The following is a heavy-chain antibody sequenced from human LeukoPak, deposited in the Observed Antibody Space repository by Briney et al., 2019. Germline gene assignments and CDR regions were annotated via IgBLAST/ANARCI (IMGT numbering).Heavy chain of an antibody. CDR2: IKSKTDGGTT. J-gene: IGHJ6*02. CDR1: GFTFSNAW. Sequence: GGSLRLSCAASGFTFSNAWMSWVRQAPGKGLEWVGRIKSKTDGGTTDYAAPVKGRCTISGDDAKNTLYLKMNSLKTEDTAVYYCSTAYYYGMDVWGQGTTVTVSS. V-gene: IGHV3-15*01. CDR3: STAYYYGMDV.